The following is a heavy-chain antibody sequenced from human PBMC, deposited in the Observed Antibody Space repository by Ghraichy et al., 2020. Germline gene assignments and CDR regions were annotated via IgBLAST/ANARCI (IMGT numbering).Heavy chain of an antibody. V-gene: IGHV3-30*18. CDR2: ISYDGSNK. CDR1: GFTFSSYG. D-gene: IGHD2-15*01. Sequence: GGSLRLSCAASGFTFSSYGMHWVRQAPGKGLEWVAGISYDGSNKYYADSVKGRFTISRDNSKNTLYLQMNSLRAEDTAVYYCAKGSRGYCSGGSCPPHFDYWGQGTLVTVSS. J-gene: IGHJ4*02. CDR3: AKGSRGYCSGGSCPPHFDY.